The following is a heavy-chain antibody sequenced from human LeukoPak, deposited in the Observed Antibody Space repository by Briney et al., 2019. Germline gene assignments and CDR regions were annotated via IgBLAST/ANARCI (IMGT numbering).Heavy chain of an antibody. CDR2: IYSGGST. Sequence: GGSLRLSCAASGFTFSSYAMSWVRQAPGKGLEWVSVIYSGGSTFYADSVKGRFTISRDNSKNTLYLQMNSLRAEDTAVYYCASPPFDYGGNSFAFDIWGQGTMVTVSS. V-gene: IGHV3-66*01. CDR3: ASPPFDYGGNSFAFDI. J-gene: IGHJ3*02. D-gene: IGHD4-23*01. CDR1: GFTFSSYA.